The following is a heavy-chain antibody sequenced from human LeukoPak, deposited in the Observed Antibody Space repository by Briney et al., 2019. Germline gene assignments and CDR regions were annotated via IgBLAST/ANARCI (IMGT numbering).Heavy chain of an antibody. V-gene: IGHV3-48*01. CDR3: ARYATVAAHRDFDY. Sequence: GGSLRLSCAASGFTFSSYSMNWVRQAPGKGLEWVSYISRSSSTIFYADSVKGRFTISRDNAKNSLYLQMNSLRAEDTALYYCARYATVAAHRDFDYWGQGALVTVSS. CDR2: ISRSSSTI. J-gene: IGHJ4*02. D-gene: IGHD6-19*01. CDR1: GFTFSSYS.